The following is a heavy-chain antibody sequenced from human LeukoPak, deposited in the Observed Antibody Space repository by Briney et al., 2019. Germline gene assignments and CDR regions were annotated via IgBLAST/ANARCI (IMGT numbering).Heavy chain of an antibody. J-gene: IGHJ5*02. D-gene: IGHD3-3*01. CDR3: ARDLSQVLLVCSNTPNVLRFLEWLLYWFDP. Sequence: PSETLSLTCTVSGGSISSYYWSWIRQPAGRGLEWIGRIYTSGSTNYNPSLKSRVTMSVDTSKNQFSLKLSSVPAADTAVYYCARDLSQVLLVCSNTPNVLRFLEWLLYWFDPWGQGTLVTVSS. CDR2: IYTSGST. V-gene: IGHV4-4*07. CDR1: GGSISSYY.